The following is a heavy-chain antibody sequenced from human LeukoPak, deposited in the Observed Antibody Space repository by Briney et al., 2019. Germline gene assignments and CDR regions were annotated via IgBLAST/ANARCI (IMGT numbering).Heavy chain of an antibody. CDR3: VRDGRSFSGWFDP. V-gene: IGHV4-34*01. J-gene: IGHJ5*02. CDR1: GGSFSGYY. Sequence: SETLSLTCAVYGGSFSGYYWSWIRQPPGKGLEWIGEINHSGSTNYNPSLKSRVTISVDTSKNQFSLQLNSVTPEDTAVYYCVRDGRSFSGWFDPWGQGTLVTVSS. CDR2: INHSGST. D-gene: IGHD1-26*01.